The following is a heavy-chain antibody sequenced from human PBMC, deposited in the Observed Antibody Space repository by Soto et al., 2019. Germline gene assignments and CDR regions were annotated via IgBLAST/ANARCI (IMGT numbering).Heavy chain of an antibody. CDR3: ARGINYAMDV. CDR2: ISPDGSVT. J-gene: IGHJ6*02. Sequence: EVQLVESGGGSVQPGGSLRLSCAVSASTVSGHWLHWVRQEPGRGLVWVSLISPDGSVTTYADSVKGRFTISRDNAKNTLTLQMNSLRAEDTAVYYCARGINYAMDVWGQGTTVTVSS. CDR1: ASTVSGHW. V-gene: IGHV3-74*01.